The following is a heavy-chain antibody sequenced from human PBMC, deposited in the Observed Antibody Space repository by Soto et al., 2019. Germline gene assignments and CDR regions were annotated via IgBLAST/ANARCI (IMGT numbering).Heavy chain of an antibody. CDR2: IIPIFGTA. CDR3: ARDPRGGYYTIFDY. J-gene: IGHJ4*02. CDR1: GGTFSGYA. Sequence: SVKVSCKSSGGTFSGYAISWVRQAPGQGLEWMGGIIPIFGTANYAQKFQGRVTITADESTSTAYMELSSLRSEDTAVYYCARDPRGGYYTIFDYWGQGTLVTVSS. V-gene: IGHV1-69*13. D-gene: IGHD3-3*01.